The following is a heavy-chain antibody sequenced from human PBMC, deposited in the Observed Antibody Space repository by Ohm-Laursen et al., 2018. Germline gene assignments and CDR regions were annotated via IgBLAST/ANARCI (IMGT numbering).Heavy chain of an antibody. Sequence: SDTLSLTCAVYGGSFSGYYWSWIRQPPGKGLEWIGEINHSGSTNYNPSLKSRLTISVDTSKNQFSLKLTSVTAADTAVYYCARDLIAYCPTTSCDNFGMDVWGQGTTVTVSS. D-gene: IGHD2-2*01. CDR2: INHSGST. CDR1: GGSFSGYY. CDR3: ARDLIAYCPTTSCDNFGMDV. V-gene: IGHV4-34*01. J-gene: IGHJ6*02.